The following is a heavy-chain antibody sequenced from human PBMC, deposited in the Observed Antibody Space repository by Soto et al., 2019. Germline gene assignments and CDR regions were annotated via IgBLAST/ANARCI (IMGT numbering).Heavy chain of an antibody. J-gene: IGHJ4*02. CDR1: GYSFATYW. D-gene: IGHD2-2*02. CDR3: ATGGYCTTTTCYNFFDY. CDR2: IYPGDSDT. Sequence: GESLKISCKGSGYSFATYWIGWVRQMPGKGLEWMGIIYPGDSDTRYSPSFQGQVTMSADKSINTAYLQWRSLKASDTAMYYCATGGYCTTTTCYNFFDYWGQGSLVTVPQ. V-gene: IGHV5-51*01.